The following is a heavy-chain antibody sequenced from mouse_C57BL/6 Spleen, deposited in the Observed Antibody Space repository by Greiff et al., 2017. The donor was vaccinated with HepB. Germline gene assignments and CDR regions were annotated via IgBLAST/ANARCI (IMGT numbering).Heavy chain of an antibody. Sequence: EVKVVESGGGLVKPGGSLKLSCAASGFTFSDYGMHWVRQAPEKGLEWVAYISSGSSTIYYADTVKGRFTISRDNAKNTLFLQMTSLRSEDTAIYYCARPDDYDAGVAYWGQGTLVTVSA. J-gene: IGHJ3*01. CDR1: GFTFSDYG. CDR3: ARPDDYDAGVAY. CDR2: ISSGSSTI. V-gene: IGHV5-17*01. D-gene: IGHD2-4*01.